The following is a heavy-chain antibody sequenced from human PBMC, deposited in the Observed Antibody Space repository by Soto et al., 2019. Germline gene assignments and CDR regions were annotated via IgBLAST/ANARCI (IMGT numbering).Heavy chain of an antibody. CDR2: IYHSGST. D-gene: IGHD3-9*01. Sequence: SEKLSHTYAVSGYSLSRCYYFGWIRQPPRKGLEWIGSIYHSGSTYYNPSLKSRVTISVDTSKNQFSLKLSSVTAADTAVYYCARATSYYDILSGPTFWSHIFDFWGQGSLVTVSA. CDR3: ARATSYYDILSGPTFWSHIFDF. CDR1: GYSLSRCYY. J-gene: IGHJ4*02. V-gene: IGHV4-38-2*01.